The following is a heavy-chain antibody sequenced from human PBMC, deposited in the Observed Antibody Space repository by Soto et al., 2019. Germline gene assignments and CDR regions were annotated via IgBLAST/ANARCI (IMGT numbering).Heavy chain of an antibody. D-gene: IGHD3-10*01. J-gene: IGHJ5*02. CDR2: IWYDGSNK. CDR3: ARDKRLYYYGSGLLDP. V-gene: IGHV3-33*01. CDR1: GFTFSSYG. Sequence: QVQLVESGGGVVQPGRSLRLSCAASGFTFSSYGMHWVRQAPGKGLEWVAVIWYDGSNKYYADSVKGRFTISRDNSKNTLYLEMNSLGAGDTAVYYCARDKRLYYYGSGLLDPWGQGTLVTVSS.